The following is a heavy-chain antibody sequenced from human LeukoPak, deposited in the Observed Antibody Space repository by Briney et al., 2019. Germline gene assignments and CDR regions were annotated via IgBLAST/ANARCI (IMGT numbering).Heavy chain of an antibody. CDR2: INSDGTNT. V-gene: IGHV3-74*01. J-gene: IGHJ3*01. D-gene: IGHD1-26*01. Sequence: GGSLRLSCAASEFTFSTYCMHWVRQAPGKGLVWVSRINSDGTNTDYADSVKGRFTISRDNAKNTLYMQMNSLRVDDTAVYYCVREASGVSSSAFDVWGQGTMVTVSS. CDR3: VREASGVSSSAFDV. CDR1: EFTFSTYC.